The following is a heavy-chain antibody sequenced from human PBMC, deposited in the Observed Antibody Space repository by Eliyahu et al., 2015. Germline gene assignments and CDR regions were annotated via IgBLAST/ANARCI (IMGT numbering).Heavy chain of an antibody. CDR2: IIPIFGTA. V-gene: IGHV1-69*01. Sequence: QVQLVQSGAEVKKPGSSVKVSCKASGGTFXXYAXXWVRXAXGQGLEWMGGIIPIFGTANYAQKFQGRVTITADESTSTAYMELSSLRSEDTAVYYCARSVWEDGYNEGSLGPSGYWGQGTLVTVSS. J-gene: IGHJ4*02. CDR1: GGTFXXYA. CDR3: ARSVWEDGYNEGSLGPSGY. D-gene: IGHD5-24*01.